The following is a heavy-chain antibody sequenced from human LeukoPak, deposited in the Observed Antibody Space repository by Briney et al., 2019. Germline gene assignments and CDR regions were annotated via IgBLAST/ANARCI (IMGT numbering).Heavy chain of an antibody. J-gene: IGHJ5*02. CDR2: IYPGDSDT. CDR1: GYSFTSYW. CDR3: ARLNYYDSSGYESNWFDP. Sequence: GESLKISCKGSGYSFTSYWIGWVRQMPGKGLEWMGIIYPGDSDTRYSPSFQGQVTILADKSISTAYLQWSSLKASDTAMYYCARLNYYDSSGYESNWFDPWGQGTLVTVSS. D-gene: IGHD3-22*01. V-gene: IGHV5-51*01.